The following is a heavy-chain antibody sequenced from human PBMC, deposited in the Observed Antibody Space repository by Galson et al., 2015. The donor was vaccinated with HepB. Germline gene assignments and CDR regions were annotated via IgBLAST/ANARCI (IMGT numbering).Heavy chain of an antibody. CDR2: IIPIFGTA. V-gene: IGHV1-69*13. CDR3: ARDFTMVRGVSHPFDY. CDR1: GGTFSSYA. Sequence: SVKVSCKASGGTFSSYAISWVRQAPGQGLEWMGGIIPIFGTANYAQEFQGRVTITADESTSTAYMELSSLRSEDTAVYYCARDFTMVRGVSHPFDYWGQGTLVTVSS. D-gene: IGHD3-10*01. J-gene: IGHJ4*02.